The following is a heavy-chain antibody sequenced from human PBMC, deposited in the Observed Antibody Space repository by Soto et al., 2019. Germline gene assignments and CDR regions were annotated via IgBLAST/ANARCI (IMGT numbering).Heavy chain of an antibody. Sequence: QVQLVESGGGVVQPGGSLRLSCAASGFTFGAFAVSWVRQPPGKGLEWVAAISFHGGDKHYADSAKGRFTISRDNSKNTLSLQINSLRIEDTAVYFCARVGVSVALDSWGQGTLVTVSS. D-gene: IGHD6-19*01. J-gene: IGHJ4*02. V-gene: IGHV3-30-3*01. CDR2: ISFHGGDK. CDR3: ARVGVSVALDS. CDR1: GFTFGAFA.